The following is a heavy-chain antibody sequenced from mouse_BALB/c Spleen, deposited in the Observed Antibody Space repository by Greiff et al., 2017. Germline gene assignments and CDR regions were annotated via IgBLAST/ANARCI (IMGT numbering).Heavy chain of an antibody. Sequence: QVQLKESGPGLVQPSQSLSITCTVSGFSLTSYGAHWVRQSPGKGLEWLGVIWSGGSTDYNAALISRLSISKDNSRSQVFFKMNSLQANDTAIYYCARGGYGYAMDYWGQGTSVTVSS. V-gene: IGHV2-2*02. D-gene: IGHD2-14*01. CDR1: GFSLTSYG. J-gene: IGHJ4*01. CDR2: IWSGGST. CDR3: ARGGYGYAMDY.